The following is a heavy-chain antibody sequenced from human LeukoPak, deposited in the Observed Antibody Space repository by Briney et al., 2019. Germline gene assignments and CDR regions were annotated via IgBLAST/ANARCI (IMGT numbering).Heavy chain of an antibody. CDR3: ARVVDHDYGDYYLDY. J-gene: IGHJ4*02. CDR1: GFTFSSYS. Sequence: GGSLRLSCVASGFTFSSYSMNWVRPAPGKGLEWVSSISSSSSYIYYADSVKGRFTISRDNAKNSLYLQMNSLRAEDTAVYYCARVVDHDYGDYYLDYWGQGTLVTVSS. V-gene: IGHV3-21*04. CDR2: ISSSSSYI. D-gene: IGHD4-17*01.